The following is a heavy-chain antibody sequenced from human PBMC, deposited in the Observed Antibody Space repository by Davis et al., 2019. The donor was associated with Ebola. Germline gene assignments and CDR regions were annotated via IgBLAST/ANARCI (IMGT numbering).Heavy chain of an antibody. J-gene: IGHJ5*01. CDR2: ISQRENT. CDR1: GGSFTDYF. CDR3: AREGDCDDGTCSSKTNWFDS. V-gene: IGHV4-34*10. D-gene: IGHD2-15*01. Sequence: SETLSLTCAVYGGSFTDYFWSWVRQPPGKGLEWIGQISQRENTNYKPSLKSRITISLDKSKNQFSLKLSSLTAADTAVYSCAREGDCDDGTCSSKTNWFDSWGQGTLVTVSS.